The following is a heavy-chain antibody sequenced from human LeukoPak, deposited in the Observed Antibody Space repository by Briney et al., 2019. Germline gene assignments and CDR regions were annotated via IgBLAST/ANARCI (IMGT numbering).Heavy chain of an antibody. D-gene: IGHD1-26*01. CDR2: IYTSGST. Sequence: SETLSLTCTVSGGSISSSSYYWSWIRQPAGKGLEWIGRIYTSGSTNYNPSLKSRVTMSVDTSKNQFSLKLSSVTAADTAVYYCARDVGGSYFDYWGQGTLVTVSS. J-gene: IGHJ4*02. CDR3: ARDVGGSYFDY. V-gene: IGHV4-61*02. CDR1: GGSISSSSYY.